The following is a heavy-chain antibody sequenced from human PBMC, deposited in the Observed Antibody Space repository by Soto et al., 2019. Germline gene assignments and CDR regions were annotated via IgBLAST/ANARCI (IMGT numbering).Heavy chain of an antibody. J-gene: IGHJ5*02. CDR1: GGSISSGGYY. V-gene: IGHV4-31*03. CDR2: IYYSGST. D-gene: IGHD1-26*01. Sequence: QVQLQESGPGLVKPSQTLSLTCTVSGGSISSGGYYWSWIRQHPGKGLEWIGYIYYSGSTNYNPSLKSXXTXSXXTSKNQFSLKLSSVTAADTAVYYCARGELRFWFDPWGQGTLVTVSS. CDR3: ARGELRFWFDP.